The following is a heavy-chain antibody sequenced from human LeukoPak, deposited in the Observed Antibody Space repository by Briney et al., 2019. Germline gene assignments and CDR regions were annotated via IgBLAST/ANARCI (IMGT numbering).Heavy chain of an antibody. CDR3: ARLAY. CDR2: IYINGYT. Sequence: GGSLRLSRVVSGFIVSSDYMSWVRQAPGKGLEWVSVIYINGYTYYADSVRGRFTISRDISKNTVYLQMNSLTAEDTAVYYCARLAYWGQGTLVTVSS. J-gene: IGHJ4*02. CDR1: GFIVSSDY. V-gene: IGHV3-53*01.